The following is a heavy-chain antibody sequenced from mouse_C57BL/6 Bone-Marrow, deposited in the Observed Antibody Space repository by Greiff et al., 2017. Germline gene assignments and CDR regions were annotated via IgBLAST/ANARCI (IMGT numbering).Heavy chain of an antibody. D-gene: IGHD2-12*01. CDR1: GYTFTSYW. CDR3: ARGVYYSGDFDY. CDR2: IDPSDSYT. Sequence: VQLQQPGAELVMPGASVKLSCKASGYTFTSYWMHWVKQRPGQGLEWIGEIDPSDSYTNYSHKFKGKSTLTVDKSTSTAYMQLSSLTSEDSAVYYCARGVYYSGDFDYWGQGTTLTVSS. V-gene: IGHV1-69*01. J-gene: IGHJ2*01.